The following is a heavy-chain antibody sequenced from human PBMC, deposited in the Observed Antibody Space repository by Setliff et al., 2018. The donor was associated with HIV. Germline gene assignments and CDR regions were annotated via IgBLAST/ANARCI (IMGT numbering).Heavy chain of an antibody. J-gene: IGHJ4*02. D-gene: IGHD3-10*01. V-gene: IGHV3-66*02. CDR3: ARLRLYNSALDY. CDR1: GFTVSTYY. CDR2: IYSDGST. Sequence: PGESLKISCAASGFTVSTYYMSWVRQAPGKGLEWVSTIYSDGSTYHADSVNGRFTLSRDISENALYLQIDSLRPEDTAVYYCARLRLYNSALDYWGQGTLVTVSS.